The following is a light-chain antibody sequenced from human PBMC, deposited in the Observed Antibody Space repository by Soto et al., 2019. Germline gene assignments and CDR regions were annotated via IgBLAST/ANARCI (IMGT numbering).Light chain of an antibody. CDR1: SSDVGGYNH. V-gene: IGLV2-14*01. Sequence: QSALTQPASVSGSPRQSITISCTGTSSDVGGYNHVSWYQQHPGKAPKLMIFEVSNRPSGVSNRFSGSKSGNTASLTISGLQAEDEADYYCSSYTSTSTWVFGGGTKLTVL. CDR3: SSYTSTSTWV. CDR2: EVS. J-gene: IGLJ3*02.